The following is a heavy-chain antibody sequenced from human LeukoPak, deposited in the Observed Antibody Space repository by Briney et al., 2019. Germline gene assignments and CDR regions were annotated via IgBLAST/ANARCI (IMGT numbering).Heavy chain of an antibody. D-gene: IGHD6-19*01. CDR3: ARRYSSGWYDAFDI. CDR2: ISAYNGNT. J-gene: IGHJ3*02. CDR1: GYTFTSYA. V-gene: IGHV1-18*01. Sequence: GASVKVSCKASGYTFTSYAMNWVRQAPGQGLEWMGWISAYNGNTNYAQKLQGRVTMTTDTSTSTAYMELRSLRSDDTAVYHCARRYSSGWYDAFDIWGQGTMVTVSS.